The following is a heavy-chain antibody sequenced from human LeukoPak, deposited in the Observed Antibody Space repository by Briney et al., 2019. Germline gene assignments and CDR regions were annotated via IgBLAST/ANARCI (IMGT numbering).Heavy chain of an antibody. CDR2: ISAYNGNT. CDR3: ARSSWRQWLVLDLDY. J-gene: IGHJ4*02. D-gene: IGHD6-19*01. Sequence: ASVKVSCKASGYTFTSYGISWVRQAPGQGLEWMGWISAYNGNTNYAQKLQGRVTMTTDTSTSTAYMELRSLRSDDTAVYYCARSSWRQWLVLDLDYWGQGTLVTVSS. V-gene: IGHV1-18*01. CDR1: GYTFTSYG.